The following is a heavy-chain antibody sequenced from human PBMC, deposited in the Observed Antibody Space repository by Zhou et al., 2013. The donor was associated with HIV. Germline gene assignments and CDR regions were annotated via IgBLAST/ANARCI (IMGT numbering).Heavy chain of an antibody. V-gene: IGHV1-69*04. CDR2: IMPIIRTA. CDR3: ARGGRKYCNSISCYPNWFDS. CDR1: GDIFNNNA. Sequence: QVHLVQSGAEVKKPGSSVKVSCQTSGDIFNNNAISWVRLAPGQGLEWMGRIMPIIRTAQYAQKFQGRVTLTADKSTTTAYMELSSLTSEDTAVYYCARGGRKYCNSISCYPNWFDSLGPGNPGHR. D-gene: IGHD2-2*01. J-gene: IGHJ5*02.